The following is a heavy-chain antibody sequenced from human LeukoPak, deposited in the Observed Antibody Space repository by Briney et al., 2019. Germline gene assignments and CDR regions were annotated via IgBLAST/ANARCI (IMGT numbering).Heavy chain of an antibody. CDR1: GGSFSGYY. J-gene: IGHJ4*02. D-gene: IGHD3-10*01. CDR2: INHSGST. V-gene: IGHV4-34*01. CDR3: ARGRRQNYGSGSYGIDY. Sequence: PSETLSLTCAVYGGSFSGYYWSWIRQPPGKGLEWIGEINHSGSTNYNPSLKSRVTISVDTSKNQFSLKLSSVTAADTAVYYCARGRRQNYGSGSYGIDYWGQGTLVTVSS.